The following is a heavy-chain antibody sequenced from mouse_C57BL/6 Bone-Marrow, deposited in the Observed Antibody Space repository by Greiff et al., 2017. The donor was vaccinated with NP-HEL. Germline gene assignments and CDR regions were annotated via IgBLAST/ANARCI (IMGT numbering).Heavy chain of an antibody. CDR2: IWSGGST. CDR3: ARGRITRAYYAMDY. CDR1: GFSLTSYG. J-gene: IGHJ4*01. V-gene: IGHV2-2*01. D-gene: IGHD2-4*01. Sequence: VQLQQSGPGLVQPSQSLSITCTVSGFSLTSYGVHWVRQSPGKGLEWLGVIWSGGSTDYNAAFISRLSISKDKSKSQVFFKMNSRQADDTAIYYCARGRITRAYYAMDYWGQGTSVTVSS.